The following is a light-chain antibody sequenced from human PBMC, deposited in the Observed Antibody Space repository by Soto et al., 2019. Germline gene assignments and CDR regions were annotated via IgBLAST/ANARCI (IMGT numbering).Light chain of an antibody. V-gene: IGKV3-11*01. CDR2: DVS. J-gene: IGKJ5*01. CDR1: QGVGTY. Sequence: EMVMAQSPAAVFLSPGESATLSCRASQGVGTYLAWYQQKPGQSPRLLMFDVSNRATGIPARFSGSGSGTDFTLTISSLEPEDFGVYYCQHRSIWPVSFGQGTRLEI. CDR3: QHRSIWPVS.